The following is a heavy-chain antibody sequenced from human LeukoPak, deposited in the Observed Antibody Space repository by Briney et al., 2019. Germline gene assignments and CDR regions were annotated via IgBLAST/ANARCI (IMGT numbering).Heavy chain of an antibody. Sequence: PGGSLRLSCAASGFTFSSYWMSWVRQAPGKGLEWVANIKQDGSEKYYVDSVKGRFTIFRDNAKNSLYLQMNSLRAEDTAVYYCARLRTPYYFDYWGQGTLVTVSS. CDR3: ARLRTPYYFDY. V-gene: IGHV3-7*01. J-gene: IGHJ4*02. CDR2: IKQDGSEK. D-gene: IGHD3-16*01. CDR1: GFTFSSYW.